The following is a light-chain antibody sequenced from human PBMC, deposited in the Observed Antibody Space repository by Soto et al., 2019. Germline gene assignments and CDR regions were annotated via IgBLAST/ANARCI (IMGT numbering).Light chain of an antibody. CDR1: SFNIGSNY. Sequence: QAVVTQPPSASGTPGQRVTISCSGSSFNIGSNYVYWYQQLPGTAPKLLIYRNNQRPSGVPDRFSGSKSGTSASLAISGLRSEDEADYYCAAWDDSLSDPVVFGGGTQLTVL. V-gene: IGLV1-47*01. CDR3: AAWDDSLSDPVV. J-gene: IGLJ2*01. CDR2: RNN.